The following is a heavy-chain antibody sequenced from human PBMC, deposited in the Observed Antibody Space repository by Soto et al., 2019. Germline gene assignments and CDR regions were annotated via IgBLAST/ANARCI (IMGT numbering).Heavy chain of an antibody. Sequence: VESGGGLVYPGGALRLSCPASGFRFSDPSMILVRPAPGKGLQWISYISSNSDTTYYADSVKGRFTVSRDNAKNALFLQMNSLRDDDTATYYCARLPKGSLVTAWGQGARVTVSS. CDR3: ARLPKGSLVTA. CDR1: GFRFSDPS. J-gene: IGHJ4*02. V-gene: IGHV3-48*02. D-gene: IGHD2-21*02. CDR2: ISSNSDTT.